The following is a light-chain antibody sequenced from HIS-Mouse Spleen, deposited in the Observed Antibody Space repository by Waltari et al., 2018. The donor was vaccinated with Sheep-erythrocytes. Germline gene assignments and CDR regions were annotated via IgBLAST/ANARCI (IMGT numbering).Light chain of an antibody. CDR2: WAF. V-gene: IGKV4-1*01. CDR3: QQYYSTPLT. Sequence: DIVMTQSPDSLAVSLGERATINCKSSQSVLYSSNNKNYLAWYQQKPGQPPKLLICWAFTRESGVPDRFSGSGSGTDFTLTISSLQAEDVEVYYCQQYYSTPLTFGGGTKVEIK. CDR1: QSVLYSSNNKNY. J-gene: IGKJ4*01.